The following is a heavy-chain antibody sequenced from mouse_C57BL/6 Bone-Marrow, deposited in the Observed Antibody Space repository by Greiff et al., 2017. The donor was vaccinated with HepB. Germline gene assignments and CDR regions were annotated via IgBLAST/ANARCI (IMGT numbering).Heavy chain of an antibody. D-gene: IGHD1-1*01. J-gene: IGHJ3*01. CDR2: IYPRSGNT. V-gene: IGHV1-81*01. CDR1: GYNLTSYG. CDR3: SKNYVGWFAY. Sequence: QVQLQQSAAELARPGDSVQLSCKASGYNLTSYGISWVKQRTGQGLEWIGEIYPRSGNTYYNEKFKGKATLTADKSSSTAYMELRSLTSEDSAVYFCSKNYVGWFAYWGQGTLVTVSA.